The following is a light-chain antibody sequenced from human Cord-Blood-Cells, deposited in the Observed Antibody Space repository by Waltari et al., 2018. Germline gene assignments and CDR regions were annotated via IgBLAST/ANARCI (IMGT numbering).Light chain of an antibody. J-gene: IGLJ2*01. CDR2: EGS. CDR1: SSDVGRHNL. CDR3: CSYAGSSTFVV. Sequence: SALTKPASVSGPLGQPITISATGPSSDVGRHNLVPWSQQPPAKAPKLMIYEGSKRPSGVSNRVSGSTSGNTAALTISGRQAEDEADYYCCSYAGSSTFVVFGGGTKLTVL. V-gene: IGLV2-23*03.